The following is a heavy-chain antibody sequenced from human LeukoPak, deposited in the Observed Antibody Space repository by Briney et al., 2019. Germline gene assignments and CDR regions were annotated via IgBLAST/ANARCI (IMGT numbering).Heavy chain of an antibody. V-gene: IGHV4-59*01. D-gene: IGHD1-26*01. CDR1: GGSFSGYY. CDR2: IFYSGST. CDR3: ARGEWDLLFDY. Sequence: PSETLSLTCAVYGGSFSGYYWSWIRRPPGKGLEWIGYIFYSGSTNYNPSLKSRVTISVDTSKNQFSLKLSSVTAADTAVYYCARGEWDLLFDYWGQGTLVTVSS. J-gene: IGHJ4*02.